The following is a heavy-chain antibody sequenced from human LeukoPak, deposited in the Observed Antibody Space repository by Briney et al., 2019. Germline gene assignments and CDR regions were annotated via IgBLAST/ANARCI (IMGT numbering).Heavy chain of an antibody. CDR3: ARDLGYCSSTSCFFDY. Sequence: ASVKVSCKASGYTFTGYYMFWVRQAPGQGLEWMGWINPNTGGTNYAQKFQGRVTMTRDTSISTAYMELSRLRSDDTAVYYCARDLGYCSSTSCFFDYWGQGTLVTVSS. CDR2: INPNTGGT. J-gene: IGHJ4*02. CDR1: GYTFTGYY. D-gene: IGHD2-2*01. V-gene: IGHV1-2*02.